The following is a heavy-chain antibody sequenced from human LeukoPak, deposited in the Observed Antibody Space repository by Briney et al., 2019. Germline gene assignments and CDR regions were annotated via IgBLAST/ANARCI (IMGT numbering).Heavy chain of an antibody. V-gene: IGHV3-30*02. Sequence: GGSLRLSCAASGFTFSSYGMHWVRQAPGKGLGWVAFIRYDGSNKYYADSVKGRFTISRDNSKNTLYLQMNSLRAEDTAVYYCARGYGDYVVFFDYWGQGTLVTVSS. CDR2: IRYDGSNK. D-gene: IGHD4-17*01. CDR1: GFTFSSYG. CDR3: ARGYGDYVVFFDY. J-gene: IGHJ4*02.